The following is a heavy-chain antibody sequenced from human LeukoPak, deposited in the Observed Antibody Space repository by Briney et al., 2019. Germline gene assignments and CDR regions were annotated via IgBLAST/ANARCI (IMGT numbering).Heavy chain of an antibody. CDR2: ISYDGSNK. J-gene: IGHJ6*03. Sequence: PGRYLRLSCAASGFTFSSYAMHWVRQAPGKGLEWVAVISYDGSNKYYAEAVKGRFTISRDNSKNTLYLQMNSLRAEDTAVYYCARGRYSGYDWVEGQEWLVLGSYYYYMDVWGKGTTVTVSS. V-gene: IGHV3-30*04. CDR1: GFTFSSYA. CDR3: ARGRYSGYDWVEGQEWLVLGSYYYYMDV. D-gene: IGHD5-12*01.